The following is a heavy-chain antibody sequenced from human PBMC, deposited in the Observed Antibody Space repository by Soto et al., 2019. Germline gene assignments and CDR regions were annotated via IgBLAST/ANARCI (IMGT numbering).Heavy chain of an antibody. V-gene: IGHV1-18*01. CDR3: ARSPQEVLRFLEWLSAPGYFDY. J-gene: IGHJ4*02. CDR2: ISAYNGNT. CDR1: GYTFTSYG. Sequence: ASVKVSCKASGYTFTSYGISWVRQAPGQGLEWMGWISAYNGNTNYAQKLQGRVTMTTDTSTSTAYMELRSLRSDDTAVYYCARSPQEVLRFLEWLSAPGYFDYWGQGTLVTVS. D-gene: IGHD3-3*01.